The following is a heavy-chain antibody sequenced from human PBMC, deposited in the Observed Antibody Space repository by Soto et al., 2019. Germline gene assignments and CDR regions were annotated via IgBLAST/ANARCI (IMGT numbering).Heavy chain of an antibody. V-gene: IGHV1-69*01. CDR1: GGTFSSYS. Sequence: QLQLVQSGAEVKKPGSSVKVSCKASGGTFSSYSISWVRQSPGQVLEWMGGSIASFGTANYAQKFQGRVTITADESTNTAYLEVTRLRSEDTAVYYCAREITLFGVVTTYDYSGMDVWGQGTTVTVSS. CDR2: SIASFGTA. CDR3: AREITLFGVVTTYDYSGMDV. J-gene: IGHJ6*02. D-gene: IGHD3-3*01.